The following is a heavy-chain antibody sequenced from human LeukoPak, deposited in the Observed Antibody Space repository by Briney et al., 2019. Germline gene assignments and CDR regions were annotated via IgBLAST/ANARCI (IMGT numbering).Heavy chain of an antibody. CDR2: IYYSGST. CDR1: GGSISSSSYY. Sequence: SETLSLTCTVSGGSISSSSYYWGWIRQPPGKGLEWIGSIYYSGSTYYNPSLKSRVTISVDTSKNQFSLKLSSVTAADTAVYYCATHSSGWLDYFDYWGQGTLVTVSS. V-gene: IGHV4-39*07. J-gene: IGHJ4*02. CDR3: ATHSSGWLDYFDY. D-gene: IGHD6-19*01.